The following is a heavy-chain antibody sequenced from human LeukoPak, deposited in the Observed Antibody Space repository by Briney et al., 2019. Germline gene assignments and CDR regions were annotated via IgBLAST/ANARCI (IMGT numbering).Heavy chain of an antibody. D-gene: IGHD2-8*01. CDR1: GGSISSGSYY. J-gene: IGHJ4*02. Sequence: PSETLSLTCTVSGGSISSGSYYWSWIRQPAGKGLEWIGHIYTSGSTNYNPSLKSRVTISVDTSKNQFSLKLSSVTAADTAVYYCAREVGVWGQGTLVTVSS. V-gene: IGHV4-61*09. CDR2: IYTSGST. CDR3: AREVGV.